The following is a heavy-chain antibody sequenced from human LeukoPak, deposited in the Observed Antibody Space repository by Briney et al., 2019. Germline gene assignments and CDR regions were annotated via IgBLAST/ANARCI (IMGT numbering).Heavy chain of an antibody. Sequence: ASVKVSCKASGYTFTSYAIHWVRQAPGQRLEWMGWINTGNGNTKYSQNFQGRVTITRDTSASTAYMELSSLRSEDTAVYWCARETFGSSRPSDFWGQGTLVTVSS. V-gene: IGHV1-3*04. CDR2: INTGNGNT. CDR1: GYTFTSYA. CDR3: ARETFGSSRPSDF. J-gene: IGHJ4*02. D-gene: IGHD6-13*01.